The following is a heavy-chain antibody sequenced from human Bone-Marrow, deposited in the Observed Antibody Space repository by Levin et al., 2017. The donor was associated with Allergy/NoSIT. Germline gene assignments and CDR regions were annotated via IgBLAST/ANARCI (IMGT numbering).Heavy chain of an antibody. CDR2: ISASGDYI. J-gene: IGHJ4*02. CDR1: GFSFSSSG. D-gene: IGHD2-15*01. CDR3: ATDLDIVVEVAAK. V-gene: IGHV3-23*01. Sequence: GGSLRLSCAASGFSFSSSGMNWVRQAPGEGLECVSGISASGDYIVYADSVKGRFTISRDNSKNTLYLQMNSLRAEDTAVYYCATDLDIVVEVAAKWGQGTLVSVSS.